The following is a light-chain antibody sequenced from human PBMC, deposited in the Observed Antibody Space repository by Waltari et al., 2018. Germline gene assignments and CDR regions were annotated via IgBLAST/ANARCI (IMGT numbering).Light chain of an antibody. V-gene: IGLV1-40*01. CDR2: GNH. Sequence: QAVLTQPPSVSGAPGQRVTISCTGSSSNIGAGYDVHWYQQFSGTAPKLLIYGNHTRPSGGPDRCSGSKSGTSASLAITVLQAEDEADYYCQSYDRSHVVFGGGTKLTVL. CDR3: QSYDRSHVV. J-gene: IGLJ2*01. CDR1: SSNIGAGYD.